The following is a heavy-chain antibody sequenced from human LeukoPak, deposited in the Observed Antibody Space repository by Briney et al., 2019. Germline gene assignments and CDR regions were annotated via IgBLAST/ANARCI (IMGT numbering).Heavy chain of an antibody. CDR1: GDSIRSTTNY. D-gene: IGHD3-22*01. V-gene: IGHV4-39*01. Sequence: SETLFLTCTVSGDSIRSTTNYWGWIRQPPGKGLEWIGSVYHTGNTYYNSSLQSRVTLSVDPSKNQFSLKLTSVTAADTAVYYCAHEDYNDFNTFDFWGQGTLVTVSS. CDR2: VYHTGNT. J-gene: IGHJ4*02. CDR3: AHEDYNDFNTFDF.